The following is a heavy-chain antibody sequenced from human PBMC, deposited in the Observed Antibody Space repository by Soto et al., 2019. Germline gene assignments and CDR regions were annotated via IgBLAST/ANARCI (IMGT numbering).Heavy chain of an antibody. CDR2: IVVGSDNT. V-gene: IGHV1-58*01. CDR3: AADQDCTSTSCYPYNFDS. CDR1: GFTFTSSA. J-gene: IGHJ4*02. D-gene: IGHD2-2*01. Sequence: KVSCKASGFTFTSSAVQWVRQARGQRLEWIGWIVVGSDNTNYAQKFQERVTITRDMSTSTAYMELSSLRSEDTAVYYCAADQDCTSTSCYPYNFDSWGQGTLVTVSS.